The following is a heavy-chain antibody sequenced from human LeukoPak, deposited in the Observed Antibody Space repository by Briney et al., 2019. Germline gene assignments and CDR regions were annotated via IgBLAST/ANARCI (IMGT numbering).Heavy chain of an antibody. CDR1: GGSFSGYY. V-gene: IGHV4-34*01. J-gene: IGHJ4*02. Sequence: PSETLSLTCAVYGGSFSGYYWSWIRQPPGKGLERIGKINHSGSTNYNPSLKSRVTISVDTSKNQFSLKLSSVTAADTAVYYCASRGYSGYEPFDYWGQGTLVTVSS. CDR3: ASRGYSGYEPFDY. CDR2: INHSGST. D-gene: IGHD5-12*01.